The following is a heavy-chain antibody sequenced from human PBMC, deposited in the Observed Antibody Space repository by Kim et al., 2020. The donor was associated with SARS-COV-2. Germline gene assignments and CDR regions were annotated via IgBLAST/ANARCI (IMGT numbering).Heavy chain of an antibody. CDR1: GFTFSSYG. J-gene: IGHJ4*02. D-gene: IGHD5-12*01. CDR2: ISYDGSNK. Sequence: GSLRLSCAASGFTFSSYGMHWVRQAPGKGLEWVAVISYDGSNKYYADSVKGRFTISRDNSKNTLYLQMNSLRAEDTAVYYCRHIVATWGFDYWGQGTLVTVSS. CDR3: RHIVATWGFDY. V-gene: IGHV3-30*03.